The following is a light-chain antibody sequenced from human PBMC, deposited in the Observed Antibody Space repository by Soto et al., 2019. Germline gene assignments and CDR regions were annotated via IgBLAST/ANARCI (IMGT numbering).Light chain of an antibody. CDR2: STN. CDR1: SGSVSTSYY. Sequence: VVTQEPSFSVSPGGTVTLTCGLSSGSVSTSYYPSWYQQTPGQAPRTLIYSTNTRSSGVPDRFSGSILGNKAALTITGAQADDESDYYCVLYMGSGPLFGGGTQLTVL. V-gene: IGLV8-61*01. CDR3: VLYMGSGPL. J-gene: IGLJ7*01.